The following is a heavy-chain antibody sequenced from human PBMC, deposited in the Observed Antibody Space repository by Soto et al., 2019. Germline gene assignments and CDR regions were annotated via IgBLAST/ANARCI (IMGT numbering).Heavy chain of an antibody. D-gene: IGHD6-13*01. J-gene: IGHJ4*02. CDR2: INPNSGGT. V-gene: IGHV1-2*04. CDR1: GYTFTGYY. CDR3: ARERTKVLVRSSSWYDY. Sequence: PGPSVKVSCKASGYTFTGYYMHWVRQAPGQGLEWMGWINPNSGGTNYAQKFQGWVTMTRDTSISTAYMGLSRLRSDDTAVYYCARERTKVLVRSSSWYDYWGQGTLVTVSS.